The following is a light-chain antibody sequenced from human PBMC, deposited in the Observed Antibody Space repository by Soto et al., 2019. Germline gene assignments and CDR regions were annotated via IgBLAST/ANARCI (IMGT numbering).Light chain of an antibody. V-gene: IGLV2-11*01. Sequence: QSALTQPRSVSGSPGQSVAISCSGTSGDVGGYNFVSWYQQHPGQAPKLMIYDVTRRPSGVPDRFSGSKSGNTASLTISGLQTEDEADYYCCSFAGSYTEVFGGGTKVTVL. J-gene: IGLJ2*01. CDR2: DVT. CDR1: SGDVGGYNF. CDR3: CSFAGSYTEV.